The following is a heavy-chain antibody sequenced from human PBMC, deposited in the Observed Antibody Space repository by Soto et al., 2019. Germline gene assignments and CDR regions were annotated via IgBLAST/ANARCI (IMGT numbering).Heavy chain of an antibody. D-gene: IGHD3-3*01. CDR1: GFTLSSYG. CDR2: IWYDGSNK. J-gene: IGHJ4*02. CDR3: ARAAEGFD. Sequence: LRLSCAASGFTLSSYGMHWVRQAPGKGLEWVAVIWYDGSNKYCADSVKGRFTISRDNSKNTLYLQMNSLRAEDTAVYYCARAAEGFDWGQGTLVTVSS. V-gene: IGHV3-33*01.